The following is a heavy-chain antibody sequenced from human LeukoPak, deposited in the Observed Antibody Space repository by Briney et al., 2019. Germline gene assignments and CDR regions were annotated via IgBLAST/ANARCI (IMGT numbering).Heavy chain of an antibody. CDR2: IYHSRST. CDR1: GGSIDSRSYY. CDR3: ARRSEFDNTHYHYFDY. V-gene: IGHV4-39*01. D-gene: IGHD2-15*01. J-gene: IGHJ4*02. Sequence: SETLSLTCTVSGGSIDSRSYYWDWIRQASGKGLEWIGTIYHSRSTEYNPSLKSRVAIFVDTSKNQFSLILHSVAAADTAVYYCARRSEFDNTHYHYFDYWGQGALVTVSS.